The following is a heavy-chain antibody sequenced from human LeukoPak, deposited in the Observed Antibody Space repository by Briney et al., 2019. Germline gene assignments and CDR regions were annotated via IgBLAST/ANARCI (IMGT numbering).Heavy chain of an antibody. J-gene: IGHJ4*02. V-gene: IGHV3-23*01. CDR1: GFSFHNFA. Sequence: GGSLRLSCVISGFSFHNFAMNWVRQAPGKGLEWVSAISGSGGKTFYADSVKGRFAVSRDNSTYTLYLQMNRLRADDSALYYCAVTIPFGYWGQGTLVTVSS. CDR3: AVTIPFGY. D-gene: IGHD3-10*01. CDR2: ISGSGGKT.